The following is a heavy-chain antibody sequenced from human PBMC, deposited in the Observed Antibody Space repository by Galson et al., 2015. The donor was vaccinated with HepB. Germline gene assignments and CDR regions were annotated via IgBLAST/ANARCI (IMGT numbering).Heavy chain of an antibody. Sequence: SLRLSCAASGFTFSNTWMSWVRQAPGRGLEWVGHIKSKTDGGTTDYAAPVKGRFTISRDDSKDTWYLQMNSLKTDDTAVYYCTTDVYFSSYWSWIDPWGQGTLVTVSS. D-gene: IGHD6-19*01. V-gene: IGHV3-15*01. CDR3: TTDVYFSSYWSWIDP. CDR1: GFTFSNTW. CDR2: IKSKTDGGTT. J-gene: IGHJ5*02.